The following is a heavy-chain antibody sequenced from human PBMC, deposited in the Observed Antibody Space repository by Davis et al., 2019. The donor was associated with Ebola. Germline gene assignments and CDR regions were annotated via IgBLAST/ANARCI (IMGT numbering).Heavy chain of an antibody. CDR1: GGSISSDY. CDR2: IYYSGYT. J-gene: IGHJ6*03. V-gene: IGHV4-59*01. CDR3: ARADYSHMDV. Sequence: PSETLSLTCTVSGGSISSDYWSWIRQPPGKGLEWIGYIYYSGYTNYNPSLKSRVSISLDTSNNQFSLRLSSVTAADTAVYYCARADYSHMDVWGKGTTVTVSS.